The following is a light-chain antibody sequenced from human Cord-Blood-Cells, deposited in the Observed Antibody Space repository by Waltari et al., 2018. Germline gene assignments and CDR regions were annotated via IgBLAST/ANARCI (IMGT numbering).Light chain of an antibody. J-gene: IGLJ1*01. CDR3: AAWDDSLSGYV. V-gene: IGLV1-47*01. Sequence: QSVLTQPPSASGTPGQRVTIPFSGSSSNIGSNYVYWYQQLPGTAPKLLIYRNNPRPSGVPDRFSGSKSGTSASLAISGLRSEDEADYYCAAWDDSLSGYVFGTGTKVTVL. CDR2: RNN. CDR1: SSNIGSNY.